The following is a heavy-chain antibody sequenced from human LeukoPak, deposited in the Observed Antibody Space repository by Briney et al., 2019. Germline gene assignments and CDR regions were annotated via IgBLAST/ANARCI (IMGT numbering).Heavy chain of an antibody. D-gene: IGHD3-9*01. CDR2: INAGNGNT. CDR3: ARGPREYYDILTARGFDY. J-gene: IGHJ4*02. Sequence: ASVKVSCKASGYIFTSYAMHWVRQAPGQRLEWMGWINAGNGNTKYSQKFQGRVTITRDTSASTAYMELSSLRSEDTAVYYCARGPREYYDILTARGFDYWGQGTLVTVSS. CDR1: GYIFTSYA. V-gene: IGHV1-3*01.